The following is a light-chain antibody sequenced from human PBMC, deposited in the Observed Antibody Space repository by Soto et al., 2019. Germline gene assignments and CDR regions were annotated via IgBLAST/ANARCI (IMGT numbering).Light chain of an antibody. CDR3: CSYAGRYILI. J-gene: IGLJ2*01. CDR2: DVS. CDR1: NSDVGGYNY. V-gene: IGLV2-11*01. Sequence: QSALTQPRSVSGSPGQSVTISCTGTNSDVGGYNYVSWYQQYPGKAPKVLIYDVSKRPSGVPDRVSGSKSGNTASLTISGLQAEDEADYYCCSYAGRYILIFGGGTKLTVL.